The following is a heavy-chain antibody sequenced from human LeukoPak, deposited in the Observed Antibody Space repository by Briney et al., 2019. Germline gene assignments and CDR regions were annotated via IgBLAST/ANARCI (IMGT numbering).Heavy chain of an antibody. D-gene: IGHD3-3*01. Sequence: SQTLSLTCAISGDSVSSNSAAWNWIRQSPSRVLEWLGRTYYRCEWYNDYAVSVKSRITLNPDTSKNQFSLQLNSVTPEDTAVYYCARGIPIFGVVTPGDNNWFDPWGQGTLVTVSS. CDR3: ARGIPIFGVVTPGDNNWFDP. CDR1: GDSVSSNSAA. V-gene: IGHV6-1*01. CDR2: TYYRCEWYN. J-gene: IGHJ5*02.